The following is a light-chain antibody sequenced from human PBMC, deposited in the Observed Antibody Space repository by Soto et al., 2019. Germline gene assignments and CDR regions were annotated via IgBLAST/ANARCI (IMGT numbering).Light chain of an antibody. Sequence: DIQMTQSPSTLSASVGDRVTITCRASQSISTWLAWYQQKPGKAPYLLIYKASSLEGGVPSRFSGSGSGTEFNIPISSLQPDDFATYYCQQYNAYPLTFGGGTTVEIK. CDR2: KAS. CDR1: QSISTW. J-gene: IGKJ4*01. V-gene: IGKV1-5*03. CDR3: QQYNAYPLT.